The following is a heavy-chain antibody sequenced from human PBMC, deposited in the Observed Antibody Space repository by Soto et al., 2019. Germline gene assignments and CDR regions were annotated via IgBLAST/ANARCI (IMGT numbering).Heavy chain of an antibody. Sequence: QVQLQESGPGLVKPSQTLSLTCAVSGGSINSGGFYWHWIRQHPEKGLEWIGYIFPSGSTHYNPSLKSRPTMSAATPENQCSQRWTSATAAGTAVYYCARGGVSFSGPARYWGQGPLGTVSS. D-gene: IGHD3-10*01. CDR3: ARGGVSFSGPARY. J-gene: IGHJ4*02. V-gene: IGHV4-31*11. CDR1: GGSINSGGFY. CDR2: IFPSGST.